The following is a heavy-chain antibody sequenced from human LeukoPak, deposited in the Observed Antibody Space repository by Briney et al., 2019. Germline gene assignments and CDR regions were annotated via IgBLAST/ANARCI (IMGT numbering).Heavy chain of an antibody. Sequence: GGSLRLSCAASGFTFRNYGMHRVRQAPGKGLEWVAAIWYDGSNKYNADSVKGRFTISRDNSKNTMYMQMNSLRAEDTAVYYCARDQVNSGWYAHYDAFDIWGQGTKVTVSS. CDR1: GFTFRNYG. CDR3: ARDQVNSGWYAHYDAFDI. V-gene: IGHV3-33*08. D-gene: IGHD6-19*01. J-gene: IGHJ3*02. CDR2: IWYDGSNK.